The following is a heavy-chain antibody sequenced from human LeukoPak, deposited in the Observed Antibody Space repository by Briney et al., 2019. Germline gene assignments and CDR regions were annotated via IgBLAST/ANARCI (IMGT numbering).Heavy chain of an antibody. J-gene: IGHJ4*02. CDR2: ISASGGTT. V-gene: IGHV3-23*01. CDR3: AKAISGPLVPTSGWNY. CDR1: GFTFSIHA. D-gene: IGHD6-19*01. Sequence: GGSLRLSCAASGFTFSIHAMSWVRQAPGKGLEWVSTISASGGTTYYADSVKGRFTISRDYSKNTLYLQMNSLRAEDTAIYYCAKAISGPLVPTSGWNYWGQGTLVTVSS.